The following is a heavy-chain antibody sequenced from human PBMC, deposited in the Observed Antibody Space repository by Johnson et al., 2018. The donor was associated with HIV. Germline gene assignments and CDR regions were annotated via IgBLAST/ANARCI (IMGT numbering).Heavy chain of an antibody. D-gene: IGHD1-26*01. CDR3: VSGYYDSGSLSFDL. CDR1: GSTFSSYW. J-gene: IGHJ3*01. V-gene: IGHV3-74*01. Sequence: VQLVESGGGLVQPGGSLRLSCAASGSTFSSYWMHWVRQAPGKGLVWVSRINSDGSSTSYSDSVKGRFTISRDNAKNTLYLQMNRLRAEDTAVYYCVSGYYDSGSLSFDLWGQGTMVTVSS. CDR2: INSDGSST.